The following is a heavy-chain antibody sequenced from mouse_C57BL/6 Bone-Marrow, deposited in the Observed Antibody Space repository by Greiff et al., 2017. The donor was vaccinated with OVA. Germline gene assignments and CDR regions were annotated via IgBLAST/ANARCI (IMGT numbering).Heavy chain of an antibody. D-gene: IGHD2-3*01. V-gene: IGHV1-80*01. CDR3: ARYYDGYFAWFAY. CDR1: GYAFSSYW. Sequence: VKLQQSGAELVKPGASVKISCKASGYAFSSYWMNWVKQRPGKGLEWIGQIYPGDGDTNYNGKFKGKATLTADKSSSTAYMQLSSLTSEDSAVYFCARYYDGYFAWFAYWGQGTLVTVSA. CDR2: IYPGDGDT. J-gene: IGHJ3*01.